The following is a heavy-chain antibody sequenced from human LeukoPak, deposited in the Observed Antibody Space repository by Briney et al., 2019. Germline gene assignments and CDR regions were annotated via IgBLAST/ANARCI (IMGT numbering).Heavy chain of an antibody. D-gene: IGHD2-2*01. CDR3: ASHHVPAAISLGWYYYYMDV. CDR2: ISSSGSTI. CDR1: GFTFSDYY. V-gene: IGHV3-11*01. J-gene: IGHJ6*03. Sequence: GGSLRLSCAASGFTFSDYYMSWIRQAPGKGLEWVSYISSSGSTIYYADSVKGRFTISRDNAKNSLYLQMNSLRSEDTAVYYCASHHVPAAISLGWYYYYMDVWGKGTTVTVSS.